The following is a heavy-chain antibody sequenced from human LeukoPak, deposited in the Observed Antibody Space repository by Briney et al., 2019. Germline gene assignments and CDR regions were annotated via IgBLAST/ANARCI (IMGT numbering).Heavy chain of an antibody. J-gene: IGHJ4*02. CDR3: ARHLRGGSIRFDY. D-gene: IGHD3-10*01. CDR1: GGSISSGSYY. CDR2: ISYSGTT. V-gene: IGHV4-39*01. Sequence: PSETLPLTCTVSGGSISSGSYYWGWVRQPPGKGLEWIGSISYSGTTYYNLSLKSRVTLSVDTSENQFSLKLSSVTAADTALYYCARHLRGGSIRFDYWGQGTVVTVSS.